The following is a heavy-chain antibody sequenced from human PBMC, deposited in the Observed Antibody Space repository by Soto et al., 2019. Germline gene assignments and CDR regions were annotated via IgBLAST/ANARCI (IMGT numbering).Heavy chain of an antibody. Sequence: QSGGSMRLSCAASGFTFSSYSMNWVRQAPGKGLGWVSYISSSSSTIYYADSVKGRFTISRDNAKNSLYLQMNSLREEDTAVYYCARVLGFYSGSERGRLVMDVWGQGTTVTVSS. CDR2: ISSSSSTI. CDR1: GFTFSSYS. D-gene: IGHD1-26*01. CDR3: ARVLGFYSGSERGRLVMDV. J-gene: IGHJ6*02. V-gene: IGHV3-48*02.